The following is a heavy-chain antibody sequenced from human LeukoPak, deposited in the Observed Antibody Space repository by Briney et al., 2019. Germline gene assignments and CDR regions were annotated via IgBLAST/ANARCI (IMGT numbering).Heavy chain of an antibody. D-gene: IGHD4-17*01. CDR3: ARGGTVTASDFDY. CDR1: GDSLSSSAYY. Sequence: SETLSLTCSVSGDSLSSSAYYLAWIRQPPGKGLEWIGSIYYNGNTYYNPSLKSRLTISVDTSKNQFSLKLSSVTAADTAVYYCARGGTVTASDFDYWGQGTLVTVSS. J-gene: IGHJ4*02. CDR2: IYYNGNT. V-gene: IGHV4-39*07.